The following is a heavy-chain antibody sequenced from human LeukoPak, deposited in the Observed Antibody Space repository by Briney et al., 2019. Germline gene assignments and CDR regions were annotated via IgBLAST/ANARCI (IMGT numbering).Heavy chain of an antibody. CDR3: ARGRSSSSPWFDP. Sequence: SETLSLTCAVYGGSFSGYYWSWIRQPPGKGLEWIGEINHSGSTNYNPSLKGRVTISVDTSKNQFSLKLSSVTAADTAVYYCARGRSSSSPWFDPWGQGTLVTVSS. D-gene: IGHD6-6*01. J-gene: IGHJ5*02. CDR1: GGSFSGYY. CDR2: INHSGST. V-gene: IGHV4-34*01.